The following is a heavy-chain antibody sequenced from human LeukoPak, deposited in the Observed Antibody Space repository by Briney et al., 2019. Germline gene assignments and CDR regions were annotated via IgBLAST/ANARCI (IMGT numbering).Heavy chain of an antibody. CDR3: ATGDYGDYLGWFDP. D-gene: IGHD4-17*01. Sequence: ASVKVSCKASGYTFIGYYMRWVRQAPGQGLEWMGWINPNSGGTNYAQKFQGRVTMTRDTSISTAYMELSRLRSDDTAVYYCATGDYGDYLGWFDPWGQGTLVTVSS. J-gene: IGHJ5*02. CDR1: GYTFIGYY. CDR2: INPNSGGT. V-gene: IGHV1-2*02.